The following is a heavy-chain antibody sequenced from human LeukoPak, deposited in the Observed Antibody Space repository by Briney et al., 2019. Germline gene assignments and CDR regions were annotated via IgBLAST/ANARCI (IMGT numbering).Heavy chain of an antibody. CDR2: IWYDGSNK. J-gene: IGHJ4*02. CDR3: ASSVMGSAGIDY. CDR1: GFTFSSYG. Sequence: PGRSLRLSCAASGFTFSSYGMHWVRQAPGKGLEWVAVIWYDGSNKYYADSVKGRFTISRDNSKNTLYLQMNSLRAEDTAVYYCASSVMGSAGIDYWGQGILVTVSS. D-gene: IGHD2-21*01. V-gene: IGHV3-33*01.